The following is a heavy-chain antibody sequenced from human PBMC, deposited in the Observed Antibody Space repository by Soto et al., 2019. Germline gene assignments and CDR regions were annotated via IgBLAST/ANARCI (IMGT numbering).Heavy chain of an antibody. CDR2: ISSNSAYI. Sequence: GSLRLSCAASGFTFRSFTMNWVRQAPGKGLEWVSAISSNSAYIYYTDALRGRFTISRDNAKNSLHLQMNSLRAEGTAVYYCTRDASRDSSARGWFDPWGPGXLVTVSS. CDR1: GFTFRSFT. CDR3: TRDASRDSSARGWFDP. V-gene: IGHV3-21*01. J-gene: IGHJ5*02. D-gene: IGHD6-13*01.